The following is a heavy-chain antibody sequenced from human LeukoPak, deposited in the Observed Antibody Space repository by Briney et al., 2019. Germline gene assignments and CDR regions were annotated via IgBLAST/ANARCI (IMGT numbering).Heavy chain of an antibody. J-gene: IGHJ4*02. CDR2: INTDGSST. D-gene: IGHD6-6*01. CDR3: ASGSSSFGY. V-gene: IGHV3-74*01. Sequence: LVWVSRINTDGSSTSYADSVKGRFTISRDNAKNTLYLQMNSLRAEDTAVYYCASGSSSFGYWGQGTLVTVSS.